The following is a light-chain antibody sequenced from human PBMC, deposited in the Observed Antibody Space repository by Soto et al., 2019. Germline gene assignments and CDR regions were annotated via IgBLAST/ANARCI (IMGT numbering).Light chain of an antibody. CDR2: GAS. CDR1: QNVNAN. V-gene: IGKV3-15*01. J-gene: IGKJ1*01. Sequence: EVVMTQSPATLSVSPGERATLSCRASQNVNANLAWYQQKPGQAPRLLIHGASTRATGIPARFSGSGFGTEFILTNSSLQSEDFAVYYCQQYNTWLWTFGQGAKV. CDR3: QQYNTWLWT.